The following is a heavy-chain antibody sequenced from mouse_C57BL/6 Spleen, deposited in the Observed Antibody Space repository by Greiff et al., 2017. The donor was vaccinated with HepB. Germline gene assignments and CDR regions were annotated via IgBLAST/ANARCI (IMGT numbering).Heavy chain of an antibody. Sequence: EVKVVESGGGLVKPGGSLKLSCAASGFTFSDYGMHWVRQAPEKGLELVAYISSGSSTIYYADTVKGRFTISRDNAKNTLFLQMTSLRSEDTAMYYCARQDYSNYLYAMDYWGQGTSVTVSS. CDR2: ISSGSSTI. CDR1: GFTFSDYG. D-gene: IGHD2-5*01. J-gene: IGHJ4*01. CDR3: ARQDYSNYLYAMDY. V-gene: IGHV5-17*01.